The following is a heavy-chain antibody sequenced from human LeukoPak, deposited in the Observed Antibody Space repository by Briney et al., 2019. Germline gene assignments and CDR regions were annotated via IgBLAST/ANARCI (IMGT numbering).Heavy chain of an antibody. Sequence: PSETLSLTCTVSGGPISSNYWTWFRQSPVKGLEWIGDISNSGGTNYNPSLKSRVTISIDTSKNQFSLKLSSVTAADTAVYYCGRDALVGYFFYYYMDVWGKGTTVTVSS. CDR3: GRDALVGYFFYYYMDV. V-gene: IGHV4-59*01. CDR2: ISNSGGT. J-gene: IGHJ6*03. CDR1: GGPISSNY. D-gene: IGHD2-15*01.